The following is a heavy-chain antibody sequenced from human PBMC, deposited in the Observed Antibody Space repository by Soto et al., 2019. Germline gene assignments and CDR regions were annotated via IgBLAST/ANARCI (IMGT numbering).Heavy chain of an antibody. D-gene: IGHD3-3*01. CDR3: AADRNYDFWSGQASLDAFDI. CDR2: IVVGSGNT. Sequence: SVKVSCKASGFTFTSSAVQWVRQARGQRLEWIGWIVVGSGNTNYAQKFQERVTITRDMSTSTAYMELSSLRSEDTAVYYFAADRNYDFWSGQASLDAFDIWGQGTMVTVSS. J-gene: IGHJ3*02. V-gene: IGHV1-58*01. CDR1: GFTFTSSA.